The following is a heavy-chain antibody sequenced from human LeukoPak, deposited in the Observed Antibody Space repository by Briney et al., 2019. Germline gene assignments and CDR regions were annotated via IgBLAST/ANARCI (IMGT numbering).Heavy chain of an antibody. D-gene: IGHD3-10*01. CDR2: INPNSGGT. V-gene: IGHV1-2*02. CDR1: GYTLTGYY. CDR3: ATDPGHSGMDY. Sequence: ASVKVSCKASGYTLTGYYMHWVRQAPGQGLEWMGWINPNSGGTNYAQKFQGRVTMTRDTSISTAYMDLSRLRSDDAAVYYCATDPGHSGMDYWGQGSLVTVSS. J-gene: IGHJ4*02.